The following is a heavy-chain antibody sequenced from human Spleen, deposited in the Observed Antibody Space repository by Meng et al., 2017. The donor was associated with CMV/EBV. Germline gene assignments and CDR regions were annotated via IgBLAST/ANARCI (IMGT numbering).Heavy chain of an antibody. Sequence: VRLPQWGAGLLTPRDTFSLTCVACGWFFRGNYWSWISQPPRKGLEWIGEINHSGSTNYNPSLKSRVTISVDTSKNQFSLKLSSLTAADTAVYYCARDRGVPAAPDYWGQGTLVTVSS. CDR1: GWFFRGNY. J-gene: IGHJ4*02. V-gene: IGHV4-34*01. D-gene: IGHD2-2*01. CDR2: INHSGST. CDR3: ARDRGVPAAPDY.